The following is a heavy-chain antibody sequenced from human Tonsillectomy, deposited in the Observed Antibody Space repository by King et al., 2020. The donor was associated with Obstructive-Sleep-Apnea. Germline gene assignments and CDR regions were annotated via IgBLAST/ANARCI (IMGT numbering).Heavy chain of an antibody. CDR2: ISWNNSNI. V-gene: IGHV3-9*01. CDR1: GFTFDDYA. D-gene: IGHD3-22*01. Sequence: VQLVESGGGLVQPGRSLRLSCAASGFTFDDYAMHWVRQVPGKGLEWVSGISWNNSNIGYADSVKGRFTISRDNAKNSLYLQMNSLIAEDTALYYCAKSYYDTNGYYFDYWGQGTLVTVSS. J-gene: IGHJ4*02. CDR3: AKSYYDTNGYYFDY.